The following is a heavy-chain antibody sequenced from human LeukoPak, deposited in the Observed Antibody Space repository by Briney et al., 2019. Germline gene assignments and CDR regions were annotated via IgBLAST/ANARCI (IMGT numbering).Heavy chain of an antibody. D-gene: IGHD3-10*01. CDR1: GGSISNHF. CDR3: ARYAVYGSGSYYVY. Sequence: SETLSLTCTVSGGSISNHFCSWIRQPAGKGLEWIGRIYTSGSTNYNPSLKSRVTMSVDTSKNQFSLKLSSVTAADTAVYYCARYAVYGSGSYYVYWGQGTLVTVSS. V-gene: IGHV4-4*07. J-gene: IGHJ4*02. CDR2: IYTSGST.